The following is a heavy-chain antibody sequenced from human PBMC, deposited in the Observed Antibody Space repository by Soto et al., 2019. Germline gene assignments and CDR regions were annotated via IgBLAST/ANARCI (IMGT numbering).Heavy chain of an antibody. V-gene: IGHV4-30-4*01. J-gene: IGHJ4*02. Sequence: PSETLSLTCTVSGGSISSDDYYWSWIRQPPGKGLEWIGYIHYSGSTYYNPSLKSRVTISVDTSRNQFSLKLSSVTAADTAVYYCARDLFPSRLFPYLDYWGQGTLVTVSS. CDR3: ARDLFPSRLFPYLDY. D-gene: IGHD6-13*01. CDR1: GGSISSDDYY. CDR2: IHYSGST.